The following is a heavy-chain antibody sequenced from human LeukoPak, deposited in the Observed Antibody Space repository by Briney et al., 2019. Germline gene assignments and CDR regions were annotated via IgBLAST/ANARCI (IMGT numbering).Heavy chain of an antibody. CDR2: IYYSGST. CDR3: ARAVSGRFDH. Sequence: PSQTLSLTCAVSGGSISSGGYSWSWIRQPPGKGLEWTGYIYYSGSTNYNPSLNSRVTISVDTSKNQFSLRLSSVTAADTAIYYCARAVSGRFDHWGQGTLVTVSS. CDR1: GGSISSGGYS. J-gene: IGHJ4*02. V-gene: IGHV4-30-4*07. D-gene: IGHD6-19*01.